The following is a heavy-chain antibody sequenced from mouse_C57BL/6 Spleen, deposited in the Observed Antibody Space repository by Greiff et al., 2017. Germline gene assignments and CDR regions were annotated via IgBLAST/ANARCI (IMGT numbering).Heavy chain of an antibody. CDR1: GYTFTSYW. Sequence: QQSCKASGYTFTSYWMHWVKQRPGRGLEWIGRIDPNSGGTKYNEKFKSKATLTVDKPSSTAYMQLSSLTSEDSAVYYCARGGPDGDYAMDYWGQGTSVTVSS. CDR3: ARGGPDGDYAMDY. J-gene: IGHJ4*01. V-gene: IGHV1-72*01. CDR2: IDPNSGGT.